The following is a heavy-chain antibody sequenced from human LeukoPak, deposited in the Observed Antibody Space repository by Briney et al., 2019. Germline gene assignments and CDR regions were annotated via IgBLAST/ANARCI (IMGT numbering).Heavy chain of an antibody. CDR2: INSRSSYV. D-gene: IGHD4-17*01. CDR1: GFTFSSYS. CDR3: AKGDAVDDYGDYVLPY. J-gene: IGHJ4*02. V-gene: IGHV3-21*01. Sequence: PGGSLRLSCAASGFTFSSYSMNWVRQAPGKGLEWVSSINSRSSYVYYADSVKGRFTISRDNSKNTLYLQMNSLRVEDTAVYYCAKGDAVDDYGDYVLPYWGQGTLVTVSS.